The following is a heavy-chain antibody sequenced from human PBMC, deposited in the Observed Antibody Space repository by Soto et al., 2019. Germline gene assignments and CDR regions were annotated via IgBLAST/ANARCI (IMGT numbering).Heavy chain of an antibody. V-gene: IGHV1-69*13. CDR2: IIPIFGTA. Sequence: ASVKVSCKASGGTFSSYAISWVRQAPGQGLEWMGGIIPIFGTANYAQKFQGRVTITADESTSTAYMELSSLRSEDTAVYYCARWLQPREGFDYWGQGTLVTVS. CDR1: GGTFSSYA. J-gene: IGHJ4*02. CDR3: ARWLQPREGFDY. D-gene: IGHD5-12*01.